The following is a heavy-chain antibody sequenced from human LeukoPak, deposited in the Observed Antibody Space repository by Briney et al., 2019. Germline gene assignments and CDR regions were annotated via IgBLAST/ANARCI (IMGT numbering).Heavy chain of an antibody. V-gene: IGHV4-39*07. CDR1: GGSISSSSYY. CDR2: IYYSGST. J-gene: IGHJ4*02. CDR3: AREITMIVVVSHGFDY. Sequence: SETLSLTCTVSGGSISSSSYYWGWIRQPPGKGLERIGSIYYSGSTYYNPSLKSRVTISVDTSKNQFSLKLSSVTAADTAVYYCAREITMIVVVSHGFDYWGQGTLVTVSS. D-gene: IGHD3-22*01.